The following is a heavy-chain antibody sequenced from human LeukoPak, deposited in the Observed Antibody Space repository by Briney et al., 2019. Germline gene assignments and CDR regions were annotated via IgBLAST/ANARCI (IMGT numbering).Heavy chain of an antibody. CDR3: ARDRGVTIFGDYMDV. D-gene: IGHD3-3*01. Sequence: GGSLRLSCAASGFTFSTYWMSWVRQAPGKGLEWVANIKQDGSEKFYMDSVKGRFTISRDNAKKSLYLQMNGLGAEDTAVYYCARDRGVTIFGDYMDVWGKGTTVTVSS. J-gene: IGHJ6*03. V-gene: IGHV3-7*01. CDR2: IKQDGSEK. CDR1: GFTFSTYW.